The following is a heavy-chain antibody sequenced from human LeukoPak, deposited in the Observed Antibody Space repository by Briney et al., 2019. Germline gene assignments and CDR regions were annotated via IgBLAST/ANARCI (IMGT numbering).Heavy chain of an antibody. D-gene: IGHD2-21*02. CDR1: GGSISSSSHS. CDR3: ARDWANCGGDCSPFDY. CDR2: IYYSGST. V-gene: IGHV4-39*01. J-gene: IGHJ4*01. Sequence: SETLSLTCTVSGGSISSSSHSWGWIRQPPGKGLEWIGSIYYSGSTYYNPSLKSRVTISVDTSKNQFSLQLSSVTAADTAVYYCARDWANCGGDCSPFDYWGHGTLVTVSS.